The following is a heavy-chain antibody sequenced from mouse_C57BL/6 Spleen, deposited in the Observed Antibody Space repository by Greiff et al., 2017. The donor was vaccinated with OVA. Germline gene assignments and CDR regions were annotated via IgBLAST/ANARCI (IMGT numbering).Heavy chain of an antibody. CDR1: GYTFTSYW. CDR2: IYPGSGST. Sequence: QVQLQQSGAELVKPGASVKMSCKASGYTFTSYWITWVKQRPGQGLEWIGDIYPGSGSTNYNEKFKSKATLTVDTSSSTAYMQLSSLTSEDSAVYYCARSHGSSSADYWGQGTTLTVSS. CDR3: ARSHGSSSADY. D-gene: IGHD1-1*01. V-gene: IGHV1-55*01. J-gene: IGHJ2*01.